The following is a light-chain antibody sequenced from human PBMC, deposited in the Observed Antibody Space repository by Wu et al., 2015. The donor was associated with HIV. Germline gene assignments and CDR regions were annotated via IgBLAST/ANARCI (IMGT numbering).Light chain of an antibody. Sequence: QMTQSPSSLSASVGDSVTITCRASQGIGNYLAWYQQKPGNPPKLLIYGASTLHSGVPSRFSGSGSGTDFTLTISSLQPEDFATYYCQKYHSAPWTFGQGTKVDI. CDR2: GAS. V-gene: IGKV1-27*01. CDR3: QKYHSAPWT. CDR1: QGIGNY. J-gene: IGKJ1*01.